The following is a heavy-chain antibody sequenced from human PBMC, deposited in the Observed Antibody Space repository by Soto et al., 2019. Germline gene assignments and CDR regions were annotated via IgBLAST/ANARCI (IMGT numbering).Heavy chain of an antibody. D-gene: IGHD2-21*02. CDR3: ALPSCGGDCYSPFDY. Sequence: ELQLLESGGGFVQPGGSLRLSCTASGFGLSTYAISWVRQAPGKGLEWVSVISANSGNTDYADSVKGRFTISRDKSENTVFLQMNRLRDEDTAVYYCALPSCGGDCYSPFDYWGQGTLVTVSS. CDR2: ISANSGNT. V-gene: IGHV3-23*01. J-gene: IGHJ4*02. CDR1: GFGLSTYA.